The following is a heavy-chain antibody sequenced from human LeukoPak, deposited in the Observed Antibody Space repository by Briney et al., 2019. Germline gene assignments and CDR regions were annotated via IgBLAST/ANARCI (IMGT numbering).Heavy chain of an antibody. V-gene: IGHV3-21*01. J-gene: IGHJ3*02. CDR2: ISSSSSYI. CDR3: ATLLSAGGDI. CDR1: GFTFSSYS. D-gene: IGHD2/OR15-2a*01. Sequence: GGSLRLSCAASGFTFSSYSMNWVRQAPGKGLEWVSSISSSSSYIYYADSVKGRFIISRDNAKNSLYLQMNSLRAEDTAVYYCATLLSAGGDIWGQGTMVTVSS.